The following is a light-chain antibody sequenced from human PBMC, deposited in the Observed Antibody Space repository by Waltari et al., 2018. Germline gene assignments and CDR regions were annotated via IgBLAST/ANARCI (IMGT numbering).Light chain of an antibody. CDR1: QNLLYSSNNKNY. CDR2: WAS. V-gene: IGKV4-1*01. Sequence: DILMTQSPDSLAVSLGERATINCKSSQNLLYSSNNKNYLAWHQQKPGQPPKLLIYWASSRESGVPDRFSGSGSGTDFALTISSLQAEYVAVYYCQQYFSTPYTFGQGTKLEIK. CDR3: QQYFSTPYT. J-gene: IGKJ2*01.